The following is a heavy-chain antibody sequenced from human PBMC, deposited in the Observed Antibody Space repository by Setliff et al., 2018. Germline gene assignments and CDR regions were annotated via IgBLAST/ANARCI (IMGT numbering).Heavy chain of an antibody. CDR3: ARSQWDGLWFKELLSN. CDR1: GYSFSNYD. Sequence: VKVSCKASGYSFSNYDIMWVRQAPGQGLEWMGWISVYTGHTKSAQKFQGRVTMTTDTSTSTAYMELRSLTSDDTAVYYCARSQWDGLWFKELLSNWGQGTLVTVS. CDR2: ISVYTGHT. D-gene: IGHD3-10*01. V-gene: IGHV1-18*01. J-gene: IGHJ4*02.